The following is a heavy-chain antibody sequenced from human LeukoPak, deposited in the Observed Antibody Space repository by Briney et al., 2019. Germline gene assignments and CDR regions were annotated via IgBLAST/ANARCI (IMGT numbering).Heavy chain of an antibody. CDR3: AILTTVTTGY. Sequence: SETLSLTCTVSGGSISSSSYYWGWLRQPPGTGLEWIGSIYYSGSTYYNPSLKSRVTISVDTSKNQFSLKLSSVTAADTAVYYCAILTTVTTGYWGQGTLVTVSS. J-gene: IGHJ4*02. CDR2: IYYSGST. V-gene: IGHV4-39*01. D-gene: IGHD4-17*01. CDR1: GGSISSSSYY.